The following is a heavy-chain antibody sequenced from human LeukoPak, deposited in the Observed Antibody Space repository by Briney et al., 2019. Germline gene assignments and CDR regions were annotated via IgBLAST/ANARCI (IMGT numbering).Heavy chain of an antibody. V-gene: IGHV4-59*01. D-gene: IGHD1-26*01. CDR3: AKRIGSYWY. CDR1: GDSISFNY. Sequence: SETLSLTCTVSGDSISFNYWNWIRQPPGKGLEWIGHIDYSGSTSYNPSLKSRLTISIDTSKDQFSLYLSSVTAADTGVYYCAKRIGSYWYWGQGTLVTVSS. J-gene: IGHJ4*02. CDR2: IDYSGST.